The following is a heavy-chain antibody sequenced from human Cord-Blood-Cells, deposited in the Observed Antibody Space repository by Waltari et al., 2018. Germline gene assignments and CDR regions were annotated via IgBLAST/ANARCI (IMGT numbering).Heavy chain of an antibody. J-gene: IGHJ2*01. D-gene: IGHD5-12*01. CDR2: IKQDGSEK. Sequence: EVQLVESGGGLVQPGGSLRLSCAASGFTFSSYWMSWVRRAPGKGLEWVANIKQDGSEKYYVDSVKGRFTISRDNAKNSLYLQMNSLRAEDTAVYYCARIVATRPSYWYFDLWGRGTLVTVSS. CDR3: ARIVATRPSYWYFDL. V-gene: IGHV3-7*01. CDR1: GFTFSSYW.